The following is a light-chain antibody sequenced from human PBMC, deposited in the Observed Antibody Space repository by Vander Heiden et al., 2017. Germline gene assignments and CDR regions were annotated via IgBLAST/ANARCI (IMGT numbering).Light chain of an antibody. CDR1: QSVSKS. CDR3: QLINWAPLA. V-gene: IGKV3-11*01. CDR2: DGP. J-gene: IGKJ4*01. Sequence: ELLRAHSPATLSLSPGERVTLSCRASQSVSKSLAWYQQKPGQAPRLLMHDGPNTASDRPARSNGCASGPDLTLTISTLKPADFTLHFTQLINWAPLAFSGGTKLELK.